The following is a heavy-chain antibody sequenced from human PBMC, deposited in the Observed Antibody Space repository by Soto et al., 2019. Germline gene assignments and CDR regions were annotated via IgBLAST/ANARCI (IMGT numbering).Heavy chain of an antibody. CDR3: AKVLSIAAIDY. CDR2: ITWNSDRV. Sequence: EVQLVESGGGLVQPGRSLRLSCTASGFTFDAYALHWVRQAPGKGLEWVSGITWNSDRVDYADSVKGRFTVSRDNARNSLYLQLNSLRPEVTASYFCAKVLSIAAIDYWGQGTLVTVSS. V-gene: IGHV3-9*01. D-gene: IGHD6-13*01. CDR1: GFTFDAYA. J-gene: IGHJ4*02.